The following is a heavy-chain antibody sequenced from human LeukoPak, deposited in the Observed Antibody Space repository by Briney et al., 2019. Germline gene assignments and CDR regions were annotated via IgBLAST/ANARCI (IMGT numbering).Heavy chain of an antibody. V-gene: IGHV3-48*03. CDR2: ISSSGSTI. CDR3: AELGITMIGGV. CDR1: GFTFSSYE. J-gene: IGHJ6*04. Sequence: QPGGSLRLSCAGSGFTFSSYEMNWVRQAPGKGLEWVSYISSSGSTIYYADSVKGRFTISRDNAKNSLYLQMNSLRAEDTAVYYCAELGITMIGGVWGKGTTVTISS. D-gene: IGHD3-10*02.